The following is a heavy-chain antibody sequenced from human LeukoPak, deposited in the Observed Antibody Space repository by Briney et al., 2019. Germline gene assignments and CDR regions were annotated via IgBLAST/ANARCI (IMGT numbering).Heavy chain of an antibody. V-gene: IGHV3-53*01. CDR2: IYSGENA. CDR1: GFTFSSYA. Sequence: PGGSLRLSCAASGFTFSSYAMSWVRQAPGKGLEWVSVIYSGENAYYADSVRGRFTISGDSSKNTLYLQMHSLRAEDTATYYCARDATSGYHDDWGQGTLVTVAS. D-gene: IGHD3-22*01. J-gene: IGHJ4*02. CDR3: ARDATSGYHDD.